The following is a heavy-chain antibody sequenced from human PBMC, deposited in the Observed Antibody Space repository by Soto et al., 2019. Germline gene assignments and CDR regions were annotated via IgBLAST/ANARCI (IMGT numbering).Heavy chain of an antibody. D-gene: IGHD3-16*01. CDR1: GFSLSTCGVG. V-gene: IGHV2-5*02. J-gene: IGHJ5*02. CDR2: IYWDDDK. CDR3: AHSLYDYVWGTNWFEP. Sequence: QITLKESGPTLVKPTQTLTLTCTFSGFSLSTCGVGVAWIRQPPGKPLAWLALIYWDDDKRYSPSLKNRLTIAEEASKNQVVLTMTNMDPVDTATYDCAHSLYDYVWGTNWFEPWGQGTLVTVSS.